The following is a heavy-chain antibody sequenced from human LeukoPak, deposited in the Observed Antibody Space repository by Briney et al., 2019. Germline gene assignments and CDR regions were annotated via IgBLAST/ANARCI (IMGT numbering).Heavy chain of an antibody. J-gene: IGHJ4*02. V-gene: IGHV3-7*01. D-gene: IGHD2-21*02. CDR2: IKEDGSAN. CDR1: GFTFSNYW. Sequence: GGSLRLSCAASGFTFSNYWMSWVRQAPGKGLEWVANIKEDGSANWCIDSVKGQFTISRDNVKNSLYLQMNSLRAEDTAVYYCARSEAVGTVDYWGQGALVTVSS. CDR3: ARSEAVGTVDY.